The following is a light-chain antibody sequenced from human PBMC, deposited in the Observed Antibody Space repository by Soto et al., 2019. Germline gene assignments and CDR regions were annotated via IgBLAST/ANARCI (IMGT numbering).Light chain of an antibody. CDR2: DVN. CDR3: TSWTTSTTMI. Sequence: QSALTQPASVSGSPGQSITISCTGTSSDIGAYNFVSWYQQHPGKAPKLMLYDVNIRPSGVSNRFSGSKSGNTASLTISGLQGEDEADYYCTSWTTSTTMIFGGGTKL. CDR1: SSDIGAYNF. V-gene: IGLV2-14*03. J-gene: IGLJ2*01.